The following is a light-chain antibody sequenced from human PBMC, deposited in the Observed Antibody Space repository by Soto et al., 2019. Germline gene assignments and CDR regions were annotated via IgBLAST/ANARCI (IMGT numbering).Light chain of an antibody. J-gene: IGLJ3*02. V-gene: IGLV4-69*01. CDR1: SGHSSYV. CDR3: QTWGTGIWV. Sequence: PVLTQSPSASASLGASVKLTCTLSSGHSSYVIAWHQQQPEKGPRYLMKLNSDGSHSKGDGIPDRFSGSSSGAERYLTISSLQSEDEADYYCQTWGTGIWVFGGGTKVTVL. CDR2: LNSDGSH.